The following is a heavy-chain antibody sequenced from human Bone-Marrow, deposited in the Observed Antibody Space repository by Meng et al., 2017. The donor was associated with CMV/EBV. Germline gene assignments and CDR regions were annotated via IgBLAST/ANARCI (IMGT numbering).Heavy chain of an antibody. CDR1: GGSISSSNW. Sequence: AGSRRLSCAVSGGSISSSNWWSWVRQPPGKGLEWIGEIYHSGSTNYNPSLKSRVTISVEKSKNQFSLKLSSVIAADTAVYYCARADCSSTSCPLDYWGQGTLVTVSS. J-gene: IGHJ4*02. CDR2: IYHSGST. D-gene: IGHD2-2*01. V-gene: IGHV4-4*02. CDR3: ARADCSSTSCPLDY.